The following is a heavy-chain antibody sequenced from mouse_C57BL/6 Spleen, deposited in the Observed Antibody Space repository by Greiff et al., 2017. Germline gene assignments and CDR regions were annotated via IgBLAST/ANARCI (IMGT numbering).Heavy chain of an antibody. V-gene: IGHV1-69*01. J-gene: IGHJ2*01. CDR1: GYTFTSYW. Sequence: QVQLQQPGAELVMPGASVKLSCKASGYTFTSYWMHWVKQRPGQGLEWIGEIDPSDSYTNYNQKFKGKSTLTVDKSSSTAYMQLSSLTSEASAVXYGARSSSSGYDFDYWGQGTTLTVSS. D-gene: IGHD3-2*02. CDR2: IDPSDSYT. CDR3: ARSSSSGYDFDY.